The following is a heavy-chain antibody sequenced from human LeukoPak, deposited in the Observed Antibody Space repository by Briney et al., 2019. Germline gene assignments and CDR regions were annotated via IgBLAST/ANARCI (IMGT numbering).Heavy chain of an antibody. V-gene: IGHV3-7*04. J-gene: IGHJ3*02. D-gene: IGHD6-13*01. CDR1: GXTFSSYW. Sequence: GSLRLSCSGSGXTFSSYWMSWVRQAPGKGLEWVANINQGGSEKYYVDSVKGRFTIPRDNAKNSLYLQMNSLRAEDTAVYYCARPYSSSEAFDIWGQGTMVTVSS. CDR3: ARPYSSSEAFDI. CDR2: INQGGSEK.